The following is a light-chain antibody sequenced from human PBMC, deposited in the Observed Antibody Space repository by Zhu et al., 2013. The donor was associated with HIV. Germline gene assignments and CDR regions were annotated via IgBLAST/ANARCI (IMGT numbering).Light chain of an antibody. J-gene: IGKJ4*01. CDR2: DAS. V-gene: IGKV1D-13*01. Sequence: AVQLTQSPSSLSPSVGDRVTITCRASRDITYTLAWYQQKPGKPPTLLIYDASTLKSGVPSRFSGSGSGTDFTLTINSLQPEDVGTYYCQQYNHYAFTFGGRDQGGGQT. CDR1: RDITYT. CDR3: QQYNHYAFT.